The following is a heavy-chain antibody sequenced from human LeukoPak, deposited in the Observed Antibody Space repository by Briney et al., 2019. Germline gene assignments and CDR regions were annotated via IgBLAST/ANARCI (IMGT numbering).Heavy chain of an antibody. J-gene: IGHJ6*04. D-gene: IGHD2-8*01. V-gene: IGHV3-23*01. Sequence: PGGSLRPSCTASGFTFSTFAMTWVRQAPGKGLEWVSAISGSGGSTFYADSVKGRFIISRDNSKNTLYMQMNSLRAEDTAVYYCAKCKGLPSVWGKGTTVTVSS. CDR1: GFTFSTFA. CDR3: AKCKGLPSV. CDR2: ISGSGGST.